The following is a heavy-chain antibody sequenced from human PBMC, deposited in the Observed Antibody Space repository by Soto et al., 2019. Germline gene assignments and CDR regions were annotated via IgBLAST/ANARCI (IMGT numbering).Heavy chain of an antibody. Sequence: ASVKVSCKASGYTFTSYDINWVRQATGQGLEWMGWMNPNSGNTGYAQKFQGRVTMTRNTSISTAHMELSSLRSDDTAVYYCAREEEESVRTYYYYGMDVWGQGTTVTVSS. CDR1: GYTFTSYD. CDR2: MNPNSGNT. J-gene: IGHJ6*02. CDR3: AREEEESVRTYYYYGMDV. V-gene: IGHV1-8*01.